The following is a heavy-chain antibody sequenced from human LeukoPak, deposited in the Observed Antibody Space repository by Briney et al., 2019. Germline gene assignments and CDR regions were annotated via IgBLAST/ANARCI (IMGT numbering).Heavy chain of an antibody. D-gene: IGHD1-14*01. CDR2: VNQDGSQT. V-gene: IGHV3-7*01. Sequence: GGSLRLSCAASGFTFSNFWMKWVRQAPGKGLEWVANVNQDGSQTHYLDSVKGRFTISRDNAKNSLFLQMNSLRAEDTAVYYCARQPTRGDFDYWGQGTLVTVSS. CDR1: GFTFSNFW. CDR3: ARQPTRGDFDY. J-gene: IGHJ4*02.